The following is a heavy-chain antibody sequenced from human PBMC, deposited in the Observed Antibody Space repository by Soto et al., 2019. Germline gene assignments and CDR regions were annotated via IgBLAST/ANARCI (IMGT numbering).Heavy chain of an antibody. D-gene: IGHD6-6*01. J-gene: IGHJ5*02. CDR2: INHSGST. CDR3: ARGRAARPAGWFDP. V-gene: IGHV4-34*01. Sequence: QVQLQQWGAGLLKPSETLSLTCAVYGGSFSGYYWSWIRQPPGKGLEWIGEINHSGSTNYNPSLKSRVTISVDTSKNQFSQKLGSVTAADTAVYYCARGRAARPAGWFDPWGQGTLVTVSS. CDR1: GGSFSGYY.